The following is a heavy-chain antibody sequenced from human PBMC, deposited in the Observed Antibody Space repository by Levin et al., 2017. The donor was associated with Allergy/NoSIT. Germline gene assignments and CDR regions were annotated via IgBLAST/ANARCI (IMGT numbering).Heavy chain of an antibody. J-gene: IGHJ6*02. CDR1: GGTFSSYA. CDR3: ARTPLNYGDYVYYYYGMDV. V-gene: IGHV1-69*06. CDR2: IIPIFGTA. Sequence: ASVKVSCKASGGTFSSYAISWVRQAPGQGLEWMGGIIPIFGTANYAQKFQGRVTITAVKSTSTAYMELSSLRSEDTAVYYCARTPLNYGDYVYYYYGMDVWGQGTTVTVSS. D-gene: IGHD4-17*01.